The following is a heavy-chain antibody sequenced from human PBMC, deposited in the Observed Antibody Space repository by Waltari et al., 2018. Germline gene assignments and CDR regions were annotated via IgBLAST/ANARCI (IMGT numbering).Heavy chain of an antibody. D-gene: IGHD2-21*02. CDR2: IIPDSGVT. CDR1: GYTLTGSY. J-gene: IGHJ5*02. CDR3: ARGRNDLSAFFDP. Sequence: QVQLVQSVAEVTNPGASVMVSCQASGYTLTGSYLHWLRQAPGQGLEWMGRIIPDSGVTKYAQNFQGRVTMTRDTSTNTAYMELNSLTSDDTAVYYCARGRNDLSAFFDPWGQGTLVAVSS. V-gene: IGHV1-2*06.